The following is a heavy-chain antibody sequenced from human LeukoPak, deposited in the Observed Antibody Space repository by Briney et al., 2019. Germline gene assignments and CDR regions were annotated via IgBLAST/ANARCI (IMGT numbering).Heavy chain of an antibody. CDR2: INHSGST. V-gene: IGHV4-34*01. CDR1: GGSFSGYY. J-gene: IGHJ2*01. CDR3: ASLNWGSGWYFDL. Sequence: SETLSLTCAVYGGSFSGYYWSWIRQPPGKWLEWIGEINHSGSTNYNPSLKSRVTISVDTSKNQFSLKLSSVTAADTAMYYCASLNWGSGWYFDLWGRSTRVTVSS. D-gene: IGHD7-27*01.